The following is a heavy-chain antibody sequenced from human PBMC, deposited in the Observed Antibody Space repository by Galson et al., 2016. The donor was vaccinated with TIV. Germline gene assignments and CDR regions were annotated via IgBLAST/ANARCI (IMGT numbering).Heavy chain of an antibody. J-gene: IGHJ6*02. CDR3: ARLAYCGGDCWGPYYYGLDV. V-gene: IGHV3-64*02. Sequence: SLRLSCAASGFTFSAYAMTWVRQAPGKGLAFVAGINNNGVSTHYADSVKGRFTISRDNSKNTLYLQMGSLTPEDMAVYYCARLAYCGGDCWGPYYYGLDVGGQGTTVTVSS. CDR1: GFTFSAYA. D-gene: IGHD2-21*02. CDR2: INNNGVST.